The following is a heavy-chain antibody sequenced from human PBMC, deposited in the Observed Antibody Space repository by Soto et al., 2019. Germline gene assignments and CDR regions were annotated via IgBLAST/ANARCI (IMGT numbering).Heavy chain of an antibody. D-gene: IGHD2-2*01. Sequence: GGSLRLSCSASGFTFSSYAMHWVCQAPGKGLEYVSAISSNGGSTYYADSVKGRFTISRDNSKNTLYLQMSSLRAEDTAVYYCVKDLLIVVVPAAPSVLMDVWGQGTTVTVSS. V-gene: IGHV3-64D*06. J-gene: IGHJ6*02. CDR3: VKDLLIVVVPAAPSVLMDV. CDR1: GFTFSSYA. CDR2: ISSNGGST.